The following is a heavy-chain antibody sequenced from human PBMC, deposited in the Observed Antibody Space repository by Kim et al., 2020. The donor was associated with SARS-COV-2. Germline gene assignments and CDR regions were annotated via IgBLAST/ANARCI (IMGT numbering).Heavy chain of an antibody. V-gene: IGHV3-48*03. CDR3: ARDLAPHYYYDSSGYYARGIDY. J-gene: IGHJ4*02. CDR1: GFTFSSYE. CDR2: ISSSGSTI. D-gene: IGHD3-22*01. Sequence: GGSLRLSCAASGFTFSSYEMNWVRQAPGKGLEWVSYISSSGSTIYYADSVKGRFTISRDNAKNSLYLQMNSLRAEDTAVYYCARDLAPHYYYDSSGYYARGIDYWGQGTLVTVSS.